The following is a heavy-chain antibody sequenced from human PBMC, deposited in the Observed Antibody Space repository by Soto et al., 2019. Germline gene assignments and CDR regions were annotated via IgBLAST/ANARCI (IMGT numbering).Heavy chain of an antibody. J-gene: IGHJ5*02. CDR1: CYAIYIGGYY. CDR2: IYHTGKT. V-gene: IGHV4-31*03. D-gene: IGHD2-2*01. CDR3: ARHGSSTANWIDP. Sequence: TLSLTCTVSCYAIYIGGYYWTWIRQHPGKGLEWIGYIYHTGKTYYNPSLESRVTMSVDTSRNQFSLKLASVTAADTAVYYCARHGSSTANWIDPCGQGTLVTFSS.